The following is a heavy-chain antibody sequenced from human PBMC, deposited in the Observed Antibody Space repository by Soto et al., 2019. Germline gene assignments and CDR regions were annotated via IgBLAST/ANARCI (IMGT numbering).Heavy chain of an antibody. CDR2: IIPIFGTA. Sequence: QVQLVQSGAEVKKPGSSVKVSCKASGGTFSSYAISWVRQAPGQGLEWMGGIIPIFGTANYAQKFQGRVTITADESTSTAYMELSSLRSEDTAVYYCARARLLSPGYYDSSGYYLPYGMDVWGQGTTVTVSS. J-gene: IGHJ6*02. D-gene: IGHD3-22*01. CDR3: ARARLLSPGYYDSSGYYLPYGMDV. V-gene: IGHV1-69*01. CDR1: GGTFSSYA.